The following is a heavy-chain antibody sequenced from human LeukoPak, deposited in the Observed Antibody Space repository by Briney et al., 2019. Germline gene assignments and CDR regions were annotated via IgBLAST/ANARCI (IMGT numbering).Heavy chain of an antibody. V-gene: IGHV3-23*01. J-gene: IGHJ2*01. Sequence: PGGSLRLSCAASGFTFSSYWMSWVRQAPGKGLEWVSVIGGGPGNTYYTDSVKGRFTISRDNSKNTLYLHLNSLRAEDTAVYYCAKGKGPTANWYFDVWGRGTLVTVSS. D-gene: IGHD2-21*02. CDR2: IGGGPGNT. CDR1: GFTFSSYW. CDR3: AKGKGPTANWYFDV.